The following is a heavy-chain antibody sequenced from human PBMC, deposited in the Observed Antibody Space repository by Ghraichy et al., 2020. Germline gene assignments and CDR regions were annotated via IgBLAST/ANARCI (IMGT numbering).Heavy chain of an antibody. CDR1: GFTFNSYG. V-gene: IGHV3-33*01. D-gene: IGHD3-3*01. CDR2: IWYEGSNK. CDR3: ARDPHDFWTYGMDV. Sequence: GGSLRLSCAASGFTFNSYGMHWVRQAPGKGLEWVAVIWYEGSNKYYSDSVKGRFTISRDNSKNTLYLQMNSLRAEDTAVYYCARDPHDFWTYGMDVWGQGTTFTVSS. J-gene: IGHJ6*02.